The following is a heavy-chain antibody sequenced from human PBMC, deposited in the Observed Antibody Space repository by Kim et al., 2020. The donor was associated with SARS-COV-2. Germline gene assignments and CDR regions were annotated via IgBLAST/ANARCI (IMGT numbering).Heavy chain of an antibody. V-gene: IGHV4-39*01. J-gene: IGHJ5*02. D-gene: IGHD6-13*01. CDR3: ARRGGNGGHRSSWYRWFAP. CDR2: IYYSGSI. Sequence: SETLSLTCTVSGGSISSSSYYWVWIRQPPGKGLEWIGSIYYSGSIYYNPSLKSRFTISVDTSKNQSSLKLSSVTAADTAVYYCARRGGNGGHRSSWYRWFAPWGQGTLVTVSS. CDR1: GGSISSSSYY.